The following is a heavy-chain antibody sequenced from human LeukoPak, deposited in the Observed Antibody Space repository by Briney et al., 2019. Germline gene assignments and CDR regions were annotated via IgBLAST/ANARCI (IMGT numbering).Heavy chain of an antibody. Sequence: SETLSLTCTVSGGSISSSSYHWGWIRQPPGKGLEWIGSIYYSGSTYYNPSLKSRVTISVDTSKDQFSLKLSSVTAADTAVYYCASQPPDYDILTGYYWRGNYFDYWGQGTLVTVSS. J-gene: IGHJ4*02. V-gene: IGHV4-39*01. CDR1: GGSISSSSYH. D-gene: IGHD3-9*01. CDR3: ASQPPDYDILTGYYWRGNYFDY. CDR2: IYYSGST.